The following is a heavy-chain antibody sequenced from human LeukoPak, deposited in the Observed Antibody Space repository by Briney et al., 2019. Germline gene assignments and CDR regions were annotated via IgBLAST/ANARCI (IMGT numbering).Heavy chain of an antibody. CDR2: IYDSGST. CDR1: GASIRSGDYY. D-gene: IGHD2-15*01. Sequence: SETLSLTCTVSGASIRSGDYYWSWIRQPPGKGLEWIGYIYDSGSTYYNPSLKSRITISVDTSENQFSLKLSSVTAADTAVYYCARRYCSGGSCYSDNWFDPWGQGTLVTVSS. V-gene: IGHV4-30-4*01. CDR3: ARRYCSGGSCYSDNWFDP. J-gene: IGHJ5*02.